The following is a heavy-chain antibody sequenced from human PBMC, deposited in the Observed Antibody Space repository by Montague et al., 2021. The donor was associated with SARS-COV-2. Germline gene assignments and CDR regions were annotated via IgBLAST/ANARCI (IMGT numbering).Heavy chain of an antibody. V-gene: IGHV4-38-2*01. D-gene: IGHD2-21*01. CDR2: IYHGGFT. Sequence: SETLSLTCSVSGYSISSGYFWGWIRQPPGKGLEWIGVIYHGGFTXXNPSLKSRLTMSLDTSKNQFSLRLSSVTAADTAIYYCASAYCGGDCNYLYIWFDSWGQGALVTVSS. J-gene: IGHJ5*01. CDR1: GYSISSGYF. CDR3: ASAYCGGDCNYLYIWFDS.